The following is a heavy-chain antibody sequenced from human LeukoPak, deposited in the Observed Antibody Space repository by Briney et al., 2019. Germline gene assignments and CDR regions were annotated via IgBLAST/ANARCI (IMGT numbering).Heavy chain of an antibody. CDR1: GFMFSNYA. V-gene: IGHV3-15*01. Sequence: NSGGSLRLSCAVSGFMFSNYAMSWVRQAPGKGLEWVGRIKTSIDGGTTDYAAPVKGRFSISRDDSKNTVYLEMSSLKTEDTAVYYCTTDRSWDGSGSYLESWFDSWGQGTLVTVSS. D-gene: IGHD3-10*01. J-gene: IGHJ5*01. CDR2: IKTSIDGGTT. CDR3: TTDRSWDGSGSYLESWFDS.